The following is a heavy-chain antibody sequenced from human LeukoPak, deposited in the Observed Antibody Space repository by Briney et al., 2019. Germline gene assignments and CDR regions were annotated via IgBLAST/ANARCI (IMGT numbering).Heavy chain of an antibody. CDR1: GYTFTRYS. CDR3: ARDGWIQLWSTAYYYYMDV. D-gene: IGHD5-18*01. V-gene: IGHV1-46*01. Sequence: ASVKVSCKASGYTFTRYSIHWVRQAPGQGLEWMGIINPGGGSTSYAQKFQGRVTMTTDMSTSTVYMELSSLRSEDTAVYYCARDGWIQLWSTAYYYYMDVWGQGTLVTVSS. CDR2: INPGGGST. J-gene: IGHJ6*03.